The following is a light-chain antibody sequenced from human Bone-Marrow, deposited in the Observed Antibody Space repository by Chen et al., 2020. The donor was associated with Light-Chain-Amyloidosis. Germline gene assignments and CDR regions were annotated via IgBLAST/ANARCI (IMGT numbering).Light chain of an antibody. CDR3: QSADSSGTYEVI. V-gene: IGLV3-25*03. Sequence: YELTQPPSVSVSPGQTARITCSGDDLPTKYAYWYQQKPGQAPVLVIHRDTERPSGIADRFSGSSSGTTATLTLSGVRAEDEADYHCQSADSSGTYEVIFGGGTKLTVL. J-gene: IGLJ2*01. CDR1: DLPTKY. CDR2: RDT.